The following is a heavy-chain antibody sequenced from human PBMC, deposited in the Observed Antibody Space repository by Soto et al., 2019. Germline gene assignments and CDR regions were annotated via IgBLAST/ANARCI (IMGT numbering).Heavy chain of an antibody. J-gene: IGHJ4*02. CDR3: MTTTRDRPFDY. Sequence: EVQLVESEGDLVQPGGSLRLSCEASGFSFSSYWMTWVRQAPGKRLEYVAIIRQDGSEKKYVDSVMGRFTISRDNAKTSSYLQMNSLRDEDTAVSYCMTTTRDRPFDYWGQGTLLTVSS. V-gene: IGHV3-7*03. CDR1: GFSFSSYW. D-gene: IGHD1-1*01. CDR2: IRQDGSEK.